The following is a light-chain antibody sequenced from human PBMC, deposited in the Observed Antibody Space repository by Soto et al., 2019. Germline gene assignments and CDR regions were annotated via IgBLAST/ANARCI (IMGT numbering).Light chain of an antibody. CDR2: GSS. Sequence: EVVLTQSPGTLSLSPGERATLSCRARQSVSNNYFAWYQQKPGQAPRLLIFGSSDRATGIPDRFSGSGSGTDFTLTISRLEPEDFAVYYCQQYGSSPPYTFGQGTKLEIK. CDR3: QQYGSSPPYT. V-gene: IGKV3-20*01. CDR1: QSVSNNY. J-gene: IGKJ2*01.